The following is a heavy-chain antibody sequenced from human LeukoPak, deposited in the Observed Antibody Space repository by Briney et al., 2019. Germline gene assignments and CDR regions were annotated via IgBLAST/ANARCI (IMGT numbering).Heavy chain of an antibody. Sequence: GASVKVSCKASGYTFTGVYIHWVRQAPGQGLEWTGRIEWMGRINPSSGGTNHAQNFQGRVTMAWDTSISTSYLDLSRLTSYDTAVYYCRLFHTPIFDLWGQGTMITVSS. V-gene: IGHV1-2*06. CDR1: GYTFTGVY. J-gene: IGHJ3*01. CDR3: RLFHTPIFDL. CDR2: INPSSGGT. D-gene: IGHD3-3*01.